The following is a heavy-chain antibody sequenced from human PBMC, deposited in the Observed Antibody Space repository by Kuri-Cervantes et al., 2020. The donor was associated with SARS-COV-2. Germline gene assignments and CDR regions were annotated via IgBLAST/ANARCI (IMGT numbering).Heavy chain of an antibody. J-gene: IGHJ4*02. D-gene: IGHD2-2*01. V-gene: IGHV4-34*01. CDR2: INHSGST. CDR1: GGSFSGYY. CDR3: ATSPEGSSTSYDY. Sequence: SETLSLTCAVYGGSFSGYYWSWIRQPPGKGLEWIGEINHSGSTNYSPSLKSRVTISVDTSKNQFSLKLSSVTAADTAVYYCATSPEGSSTSYDYWGQGTLVTVSS.